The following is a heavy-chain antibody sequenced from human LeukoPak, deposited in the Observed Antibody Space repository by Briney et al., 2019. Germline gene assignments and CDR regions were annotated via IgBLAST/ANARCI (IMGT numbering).Heavy chain of an antibody. J-gene: IGHJ4*02. Sequence: PGRSLRLSCAASGFTFSSYAMSWVRQAPGKGLEWVSAISGSGGSTYYADSVKGRFTISRDNSKNTLSLQMNSLRAEDTAVYYCAKTAPKGFGELFPVDYWGQGTLVTVSS. D-gene: IGHD3-10*01. CDR2: ISGSGGST. CDR3: AKTAPKGFGELFPVDY. CDR1: GFTFSSYA. V-gene: IGHV3-23*01.